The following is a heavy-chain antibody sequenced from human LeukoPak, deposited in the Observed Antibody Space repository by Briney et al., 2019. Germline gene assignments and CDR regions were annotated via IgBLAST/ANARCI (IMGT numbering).Heavy chain of an antibody. CDR2: IYYSGST. V-gene: IGHV4-59*01. D-gene: IGHD3-22*01. J-gene: IGHJ6*03. CDR3: ARLGGYYYDSSGYYRYDYYYYYMDV. Sequence: SETLSLTCTVSGGSISCYYWSWIRQPPGKGLEWIGYIYYSGSTNYNPSLKSRVTISVDTSKNQFSLKLSSVTAADTAVYYCARLGGYYYDSSGYYRYDYYYYYMDVWGKGTTVTISS. CDR1: GGSISCYY.